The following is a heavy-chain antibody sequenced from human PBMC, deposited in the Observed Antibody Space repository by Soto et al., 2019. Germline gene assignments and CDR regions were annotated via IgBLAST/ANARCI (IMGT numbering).Heavy chain of an antibody. D-gene: IGHD6-13*01. CDR2: ISYDGSNK. Sequence: PGGSMRLSCAAAGFPISSYGMNWVRKDPGKGLEWVAVISYDGSNKYYADSVKGRFTISRDSSKNMLYLQMNSLRAEDTAVYYCAKEDSSSWHYYYGMDVWGQGTTVTVSS. J-gene: IGHJ6*02. CDR3: AKEDSSSWHYYYGMDV. CDR1: GFPISSYG. V-gene: IGHV3-30*18.